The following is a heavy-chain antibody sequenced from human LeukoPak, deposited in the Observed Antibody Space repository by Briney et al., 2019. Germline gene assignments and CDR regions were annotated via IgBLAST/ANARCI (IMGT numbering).Heavy chain of an antibody. D-gene: IGHD6-19*01. J-gene: IGHJ4*02. CDR2: IYYSGST. V-gene: IGHV4-59*01. CDR3: ASMPSRTSGWYLWDFDY. CDR1: GGSISSYY. Sequence: SETLSLTCTVSGGSISSYYWSWIRQPPGKGLEWIGYIYYSGSTNYNPSLKSRVTISLDTSKNQFSLKLNSVTAADTAVYHCASMPSRTSGWYLWDFDYWGQGSLVTVSS.